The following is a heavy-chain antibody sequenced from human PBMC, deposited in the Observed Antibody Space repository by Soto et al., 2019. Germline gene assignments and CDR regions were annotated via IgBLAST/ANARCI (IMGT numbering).Heavy chain of an antibody. Sequence: QVQLVQSGAEVKKPGASVKVSCKASGYTFTSYYMHWVRQAPGQGLEWMGIINPSGGSTSYAQKFQGRVXMTRXTSTSTVXMELXXLRXXDTAVYYCARASVIVVVDFDYWGQGTLVTVSS. D-gene: IGHD3-22*01. V-gene: IGHV1-46*01. CDR2: INPSGGST. J-gene: IGHJ4*02. CDR3: ARASVIVVVDFDY. CDR1: GYTFTSYY.